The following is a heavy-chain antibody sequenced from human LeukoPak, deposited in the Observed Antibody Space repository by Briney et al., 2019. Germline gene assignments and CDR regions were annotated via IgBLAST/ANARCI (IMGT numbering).Heavy chain of an antibody. J-gene: IGHJ4*02. CDR1: GLPVRSYY. D-gene: IGHD1-14*01. CDR3: ARHRSNHHFDY. Sequence: SGGSVTLSCGVCGLPVRSYYMMGVRQAPGRGVEGVSVIYSGGSTYYADAVKGRFTISRDNSKNTLYLQMNSLRAEDTAVYYCARHRSNHHFDYWGQGTLVTVSS. CDR2: IYSGGST. V-gene: IGHV3-66*04.